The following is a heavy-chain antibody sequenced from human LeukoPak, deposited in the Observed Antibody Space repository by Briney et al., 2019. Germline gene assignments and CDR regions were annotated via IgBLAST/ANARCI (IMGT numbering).Heavy chain of an antibody. Sequence: GGSLRLSCAASGFTFSSYAMHWVRQAPGKGLEWVAFIRSDGSNKSYADSVKGRFTISRDNSKNTLYLQMNSLRAEDTAVYYCAKDGVPAAIGSDYYYYYMDVWGKGTTVTISS. J-gene: IGHJ6*03. CDR3: AKDGVPAAIGSDYYYYYMDV. V-gene: IGHV3-30*02. CDR1: GFTFSSYA. D-gene: IGHD2-2*01. CDR2: IRSDGSNK.